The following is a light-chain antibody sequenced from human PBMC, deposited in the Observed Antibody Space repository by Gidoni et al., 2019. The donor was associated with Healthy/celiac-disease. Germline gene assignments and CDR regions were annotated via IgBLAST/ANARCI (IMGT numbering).Light chain of an antibody. V-gene: IGLV1-44*01. J-gene: IGLJ2*01. CDR2: SNN. CDR3: AAWDDRGV. CDR1: SSNIGSNT. Sequence: QSVLTQPPPASGTPGQRVTISSSGSSSNIGSNTVNWYQQLPGTAPKLLIYSNNQRPSGVPDRFSGSKSGTSASLAISGLQSEDEADYYCAAWDDRGVFGGGTKLTVL.